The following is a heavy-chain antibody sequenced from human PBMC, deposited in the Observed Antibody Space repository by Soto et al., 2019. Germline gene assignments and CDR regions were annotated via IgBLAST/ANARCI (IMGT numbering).Heavy chain of an antibody. D-gene: IGHD5-12*01. CDR2: IIPILGVA. V-gene: IGHV1-69*08. Sequence: QVQLVQSGAEVKKPGSLVKVSCKASGGSFSHYTIAWVRQAPGQGLEWMGRIIPILGVAHYAQSFQGRVTITADKSTYTAYMELTSLRSEDTAVYYCARDGNTGYDYAFNIWGQGTMVTVSS. CDR1: GGSFSHYT. CDR3: ARDGNTGYDYAFNI. J-gene: IGHJ3*02.